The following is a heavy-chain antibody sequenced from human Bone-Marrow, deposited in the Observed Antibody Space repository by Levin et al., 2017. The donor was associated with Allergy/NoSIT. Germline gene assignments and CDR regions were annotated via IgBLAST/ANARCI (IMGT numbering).Heavy chain of an antibody. CDR1: GFTFSSYS. D-gene: IGHD3-9*01. CDR3: ARANRYFLYYDILTGYYIDY. Sequence: GGSLRLSCAASGFTFSSYSMNWVRQAPGKGLEWVSYISSSSSTIYYADSVKGRFTISRDNAKNSLYLQMNSPRAEDTAVYYCARANRYFLYYDILTGYYIDYWGQGTLVTVSS. V-gene: IGHV3-48*01. CDR2: ISSSSSTI. J-gene: IGHJ4*02.